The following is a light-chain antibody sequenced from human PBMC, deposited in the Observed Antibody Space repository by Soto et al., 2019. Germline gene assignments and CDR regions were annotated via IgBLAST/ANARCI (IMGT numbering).Light chain of an antibody. J-gene: IGKJ4*01. V-gene: IGKV3-20*01. Sequence: EIVLTQSPGSLSLSAGEGSTLSCRASETIKKNYLAWYQQQPGQAPRLLIYAASRRATGIPDRFSGGGSGTDFTLTISRLEPEDFAVYYCQQYVSSPLTFGGGTKVDIK. CDR1: ETIKKNY. CDR3: QQYVSSPLT. CDR2: AAS.